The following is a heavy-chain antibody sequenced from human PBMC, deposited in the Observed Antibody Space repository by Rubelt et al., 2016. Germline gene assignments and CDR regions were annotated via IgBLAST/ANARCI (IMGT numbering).Heavy chain of an antibody. CDR1: GFTFSSYA. CDR3: AKVRVTGWSGFDY. V-gene: IGHV3-23*01. CDR2: FSGSGGRT. Sequence: EVQLLESGGGLVQPGGSLRLSCAASGFTFSSYAMRWVRQAPGKGLEWVSAFSGSGGRTYYANSVKGRFTISRDNSKNTRYLQMDGLRADDTAVYYCAKVRVTGWSGFDYWGQGTLVTVSS. D-gene: IGHD6-19*01. J-gene: IGHJ4*02.